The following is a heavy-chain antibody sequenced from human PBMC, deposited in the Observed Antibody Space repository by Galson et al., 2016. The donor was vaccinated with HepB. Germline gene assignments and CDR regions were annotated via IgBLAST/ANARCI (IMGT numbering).Heavy chain of an antibody. CDR1: GFTFSNYV. Sequence: SLRLSCAASGFTFSNYVIHWVRQAPGKGLEWVALIWYDGSNKYYADSVQGRFTISRGNSKNTVYLQMNSLRAEDTAVYYCASDRGDDAFDIWGQGTMVTVS. CDR2: IWYDGSNK. CDR3: ASDRGDDAFDI. J-gene: IGHJ3*02. D-gene: IGHD3-10*01. V-gene: IGHV3-33*01.